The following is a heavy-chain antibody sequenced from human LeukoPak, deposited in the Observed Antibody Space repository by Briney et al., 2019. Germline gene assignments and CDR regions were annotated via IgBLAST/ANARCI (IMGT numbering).Heavy chain of an antibody. CDR3: ARNPAKVVPAVY. V-gene: IGHV3-7*01. J-gene: IGHJ4*02. Sequence: PGGSLRLSCAASGFTFSNYWMSWVRQAPGTGLEWVANINQDGSTTYYVDSVKGRFTISRDNAKNSLYLQMSSLRAEDTAVYYCARNPAKVVPAVYWGQGTLVTVSS. D-gene: IGHD2-2*01. CDR1: GFTFSNYW. CDR2: INQDGSTT.